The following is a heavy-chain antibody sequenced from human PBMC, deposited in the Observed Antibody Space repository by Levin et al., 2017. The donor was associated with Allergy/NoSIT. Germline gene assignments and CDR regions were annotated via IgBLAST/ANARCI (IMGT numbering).Heavy chain of an antibody. Sequence: SGPTLVKPTQTLTLTCTFSGFSLSTSGVGVGWIRQPPGKALEWLALIYWDDDKRERRAVKSRLTITKDTSKNQVVLTMTNMDPVDTATYYCAHKGTLARYFQPWGQGTLVTVSS. CDR1: GFSLSTSGVG. CDR3: AHKGTLARYFQP. V-gene: IGHV2-5*02. D-gene: IGHD3-10*01. CDR2: IYWDDDK. J-gene: IGHJ1*01.